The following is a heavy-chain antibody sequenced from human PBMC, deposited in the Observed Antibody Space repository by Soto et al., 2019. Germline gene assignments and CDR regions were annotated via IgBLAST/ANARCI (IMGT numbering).Heavy chain of an antibody. CDR1: GFTFSSYA. V-gene: IGHV3-30-3*01. CDR2: ISYDGSNK. J-gene: IGHJ4*02. D-gene: IGHD3-10*01. CDR3: ARGRGSGSYYNPTAPDY. Sequence: GGSLRLSCAASGFTFSSYAMHWVRQAPGKGLEWVAVISYDGSNKYYADSVKGRFTISRDNSKNTLYLQMNSLRAEDTAVYYCARGRGSGSYYNPTAPDYWSQGTLVTVS.